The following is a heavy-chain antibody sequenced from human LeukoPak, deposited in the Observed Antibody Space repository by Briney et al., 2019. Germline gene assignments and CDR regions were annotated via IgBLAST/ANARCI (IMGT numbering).Heavy chain of an antibody. V-gene: IGHV3-30*18. CDR3: AKGGHDIVVVVAAQGDYFDY. Sequence: GGSLRLSCAAAGFTFGDFGMHWVRQAPGKGLGGVAVISYDGSNKYYADSVKGRFTISRDNSKNTLYLQMNSLRAEDTAVYYCAKGGHDIVVVVAAQGDYFDYWGQGTLVTVSS. CDR1: GFTFGDFG. CDR2: ISYDGSNK. J-gene: IGHJ4*02. D-gene: IGHD2-15*01.